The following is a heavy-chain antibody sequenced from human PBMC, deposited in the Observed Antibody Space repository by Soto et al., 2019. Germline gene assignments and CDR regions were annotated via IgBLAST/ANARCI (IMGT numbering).Heavy chain of an antibody. CDR2: IYFSGTT. V-gene: IGHV4-31*03. CDR1: GGSISSGDYY. CDR3: ARRDRSGFSYWLDT. Sequence: SATLSLTCTVSGGSISSGDYYWSWIRQHPGKGLEWIGTIYFSGTTYYNPSLKSRVTISVDTSKNQFSLKLSSVTAADTAVYYCARRDRSGFSYWLDTWGQGTLVTVS. D-gene: IGHD3-22*01. J-gene: IGHJ5*02.